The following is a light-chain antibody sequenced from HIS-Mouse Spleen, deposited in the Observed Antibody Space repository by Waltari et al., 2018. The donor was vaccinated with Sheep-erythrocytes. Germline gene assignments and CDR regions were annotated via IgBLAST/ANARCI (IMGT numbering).Light chain of an antibody. V-gene: IGLV2-11*01. CDR3: CSYAGSYNHV. CDR1: SSDGGGYNY. Sequence: QSALTQPRSVSGSPGQSVTLSCPGTSSDGGGYNYVSWYQQHPGKAPKLMIYDVSKRPSGVPDRFSGSKSGNTASLTISGLQAEDEADYYCCSYAGSYNHVFATGTKVTVL. J-gene: IGLJ1*01. CDR2: DVS.